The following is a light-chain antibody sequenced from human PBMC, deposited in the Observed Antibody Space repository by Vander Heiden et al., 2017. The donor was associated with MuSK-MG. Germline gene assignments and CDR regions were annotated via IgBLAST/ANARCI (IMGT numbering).Light chain of an antibody. V-gene: IGKV3-11*01. CDR3: QQRYKWPPLS. CDR1: QSVYSY. J-gene: IGKJ5*01. Sequence: EIVLTQSPATLSLSPGERATLSCRDSQSVYSYLAWYQQKPGQAPRLIIYDASNRATGIPARFSGSGSGTDFTLTISSLEPEDFAVYYCQQRYKWPPLSFGQGTRLEIK. CDR2: DAS.